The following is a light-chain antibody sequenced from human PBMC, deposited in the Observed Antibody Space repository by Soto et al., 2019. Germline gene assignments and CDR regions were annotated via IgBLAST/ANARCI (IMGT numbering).Light chain of an antibody. Sequence: QSALTQPASVSGSPGQSITISCSRTSSDVGAYNYVSWYQQHPGKAPKVMIYEVSNRPSGVSNRFSGSKSGNTASLTIAGLQVEDEADYYCSAYASTSTLFVFGAGTQLTVL. J-gene: IGLJ7*01. CDR3: SAYASTSTLFV. V-gene: IGLV2-14*01. CDR1: SSDVGAYNY. CDR2: EVS.